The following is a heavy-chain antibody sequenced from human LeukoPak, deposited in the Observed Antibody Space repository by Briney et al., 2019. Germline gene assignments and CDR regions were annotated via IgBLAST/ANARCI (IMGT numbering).Heavy chain of an antibody. V-gene: IGHV4-34*01. CDR3: ARGRYCSSTSCPLGGYYYGMDV. CDR1: GGSFSGYY. Sequence: SETLSLTCAVYGGSFSGYYWSWIRQPPGKGLEWIGEINHSGSTNYNPSLKSRVTISVDTSKNQFSLKLSSVTAADTAVHYCARGRYCSSTSCPLGGYYYGMDVWGQGTTVTVSS. J-gene: IGHJ6*02. CDR2: INHSGST. D-gene: IGHD2-2*01.